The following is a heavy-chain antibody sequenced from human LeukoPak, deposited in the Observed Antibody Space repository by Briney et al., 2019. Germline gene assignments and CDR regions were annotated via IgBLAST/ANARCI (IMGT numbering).Heavy chain of an antibody. CDR2: IYSGGST. Sequence: QPGGSLRLSCAASGFTVSSNYMSWVRPAPGKGLEWVSVIYSGGSTYYADSVKGRFTISRDNSKNTLYLQMNSLRAEDTAMYYCAKDWGYDTGTYGESWGQGTLVTVSS. CDR3: AKDWGYDTGTYGES. CDR1: GFTVSSNY. J-gene: IGHJ4*02. D-gene: IGHD3-10*01. V-gene: IGHV3-53*05.